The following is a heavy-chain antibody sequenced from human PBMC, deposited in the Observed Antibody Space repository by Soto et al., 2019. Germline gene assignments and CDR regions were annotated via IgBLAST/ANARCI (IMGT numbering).Heavy chain of an antibody. CDR2: MTGDGRTT. Sequence: GGSLRRSCAASGLTFGYYWMHWVRQPPGKGPEWVSRMTGDGRTTQYADSVKGRFTASRDNAKSTLYLQMNSLRAEDTAVYYCATAEVDYWGPGTLVTVSS. J-gene: IGHJ4*02. V-gene: IGHV3-74*03. CDR1: GLTFGYYW. CDR3: ATAEVDY.